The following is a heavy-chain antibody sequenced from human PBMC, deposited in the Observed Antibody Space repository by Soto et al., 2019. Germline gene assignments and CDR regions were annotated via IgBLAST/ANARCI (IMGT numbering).Heavy chain of an antibody. CDR1: GFTFTSSA. D-gene: IGHD1-26*01. V-gene: IGHV1-58*01. J-gene: IGHJ6*02. CDR2: IVVGSGNT. CDR3: AAGPRGSGSHYYYYGMDV. Sequence: ASVKVSCKASGFTFTSSAVQWVRQARGQRLEWIGWIVVGSGNTNYAQKFQERVTITRDMSTSTAYMELSSLRSEDTAVYYCAAGPRGSGSHYYYYGMDVWGQGTTVTVSS.